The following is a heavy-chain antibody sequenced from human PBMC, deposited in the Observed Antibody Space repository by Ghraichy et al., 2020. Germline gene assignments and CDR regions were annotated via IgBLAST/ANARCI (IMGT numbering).Heavy chain of an antibody. CDR2: TSNDGSST. CDR3: ARDHGYGDADY. D-gene: IGHD4-17*01. V-gene: IGHV3-74*01. J-gene: IGHJ4*02. CDR1: GFTFSIYW. Sequence: LSLTCAASGFTFSIYWMHWVRQAPGRGLVWISRTSNDGSSTNYADSVKGRFTVSRDNAKNMLYLQMNSLRAEDTAMYYCARDHGYGDADYWGQGTLVTVSS.